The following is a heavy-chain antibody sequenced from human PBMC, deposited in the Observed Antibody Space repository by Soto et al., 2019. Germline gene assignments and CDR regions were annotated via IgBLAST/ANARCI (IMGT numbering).Heavy chain of an antibody. CDR3: AKTANGWFSAFDI. D-gene: IGHD6-19*01. CDR1: GFTFSSYA. Sequence: EVQLLESGGGLVQPGGSLRLSCAASGFTFSSYARRWVRQAPGRGLEWVSAISGSGGTTYYADSVKGRFTFSRDNSKNTLYLQMNSLRAEDTAVYYCAKTANGWFSAFDIWGQGTMVTVSS. CDR2: ISGSGGTT. J-gene: IGHJ3*02. V-gene: IGHV3-23*01.